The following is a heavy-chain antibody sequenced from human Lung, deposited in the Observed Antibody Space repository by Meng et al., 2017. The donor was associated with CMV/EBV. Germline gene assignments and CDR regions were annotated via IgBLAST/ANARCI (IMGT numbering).Heavy chain of an antibody. CDR2: ISYDGSNK. CDR1: GFTFSSYA. CDR3: ARDLSFSGWYRNAFDI. V-gene: IGHV3-30*04. J-gene: IGHJ3*02. D-gene: IGHD6-19*01. Sequence: GESXKISCAASGFTFSSYAMHWVRQAPGKGLEWVAVISYDGSNKYYADSVKGRFTISRDNSKNTLYLQMNSLRAEDTAVYYCARDLSFSGWYRNAFDIWVQGTXVTVSS.